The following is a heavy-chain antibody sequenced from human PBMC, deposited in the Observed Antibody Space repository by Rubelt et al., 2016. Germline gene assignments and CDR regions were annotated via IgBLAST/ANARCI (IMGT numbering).Heavy chain of an antibody. J-gene: IGHJ4*02. CDR2: IWYDGSNK. CDR1: GFTFSSYG. Sequence: GGVVQPGRSLRLSCAASGFTFSSYGMHWVRQAPGKGLAWVAVIWYDGSNKYYADSVKGRFTISRDTSKNTLYLQRNSLRAEDTAVYYCARGGMGGSTGYFDYWGQGTLVTVSS. V-gene: IGHV3-33*01. CDR3: ARGGMGGSTGYFDY. D-gene: IGHD1-26*01.